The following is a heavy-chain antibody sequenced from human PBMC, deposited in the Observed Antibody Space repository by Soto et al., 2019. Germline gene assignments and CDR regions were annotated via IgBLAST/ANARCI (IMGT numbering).Heavy chain of an antibody. V-gene: IGHV4-34*01. J-gene: IGHJ4*02. CDR1: GGSFSGYY. Sequence: QVQLQQWGAGLLKPSETLSLTCAVYGGSFSGYYWCWIRQPPGKGLGWIGEINHSGSTNYNPSLKSRGTISVDTSKNQFSLKLSSVTAADTAVYYCARASEDYGDFSYYFDYWGQGTLVTVSS. CDR2: INHSGST. CDR3: ARASEDYGDFSYYFDY. D-gene: IGHD4-17*01.